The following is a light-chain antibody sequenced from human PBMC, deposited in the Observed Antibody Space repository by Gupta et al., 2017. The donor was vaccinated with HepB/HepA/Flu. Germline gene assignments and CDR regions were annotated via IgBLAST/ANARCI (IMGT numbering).Light chain of an antibody. CDR1: SSNLGRNY. V-gene: IGLV1-47*01. J-gene: IGLJ3*02. CDR2: RNN. CDR3: AAWDNSLSGG. Sequence: QSALTQPPSASGTPGQRVTISCSGSSSNLGRNYVYWYQQLPGTAPKLLVDRNNQRPAGVPDRFSGSKAGTSASTATSGLRSEDEADDYCAAWDNSLSGGFGGGTKLTVL.